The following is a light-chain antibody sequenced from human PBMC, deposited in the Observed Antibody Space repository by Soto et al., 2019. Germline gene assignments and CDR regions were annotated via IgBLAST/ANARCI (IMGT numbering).Light chain of an antibody. J-gene: IGKJ4*01. Sequence: IVLTQSPAILALLPGDRATLSCRASQSVSSSYLAWYQHKPGQAPRLLIHGASSRVTGIPDRFSGSGSGTDFTLTITRLEPEDFAVYYCQQYQSLTFGGGTK. CDR2: GAS. CDR1: QSVSSSY. V-gene: IGKV3-20*01. CDR3: QQYQSLT.